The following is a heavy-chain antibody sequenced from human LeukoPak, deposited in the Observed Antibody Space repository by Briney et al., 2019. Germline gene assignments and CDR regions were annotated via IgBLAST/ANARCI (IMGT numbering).Heavy chain of an antibody. CDR1: YASITGHY. CDR2: LLYSGYT. D-gene: IGHD2-15*01. Sequence: SETLSLTCTVSYASITGHYWSWIRQPPGKGLGWIGCLLYSGYTEINPSLKSRVTISVDTSRSQFSLKLRSVTAADTAVYYCARVPTYISASRYLDVWGEGTTVTVSS. CDR3: ARVPTYISASRYLDV. V-gene: IGHV4-59*11. J-gene: IGHJ6*03.